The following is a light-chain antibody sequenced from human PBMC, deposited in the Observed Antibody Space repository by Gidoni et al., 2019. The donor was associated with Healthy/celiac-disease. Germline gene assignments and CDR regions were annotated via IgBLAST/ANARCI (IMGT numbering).Light chain of an antibody. CDR3: SSYTSSSTLV. J-gene: IGLJ2*01. Sequence: QSITISCTGTSSDVGGYNYVSWYQQHPGKAPKLMLYEVSNRPSGVSNRFSGSKSGNTASLTISGLQAEDEADYYCSSYTSSSTLVFGGGTKLTVL. CDR1: SSDVGGYNY. V-gene: IGLV2-14*01. CDR2: EVS.